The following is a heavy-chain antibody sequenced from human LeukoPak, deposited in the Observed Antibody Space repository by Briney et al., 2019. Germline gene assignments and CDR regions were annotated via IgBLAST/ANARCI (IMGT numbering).Heavy chain of an antibody. CDR2: FRSSGRDI. V-gene: IGHV3-21*01. Sequence: GGSLRLSCAVPGFTLSSYSMTWVRQAPGKGLEWVSSFRSSGRDIIYGDSVRGRFTIARDDAKDSLYLQMNSLRAEDTAVYYCARGPGIAVAPLQHWGQGTLVTVSS. CDR3: ARGPGIAVAPLQH. CDR1: GFTLSSYS. J-gene: IGHJ1*01. D-gene: IGHD6-19*01.